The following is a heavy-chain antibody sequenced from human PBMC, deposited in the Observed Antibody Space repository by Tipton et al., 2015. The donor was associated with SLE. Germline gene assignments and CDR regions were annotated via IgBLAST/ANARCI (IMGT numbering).Heavy chain of an antibody. J-gene: IGHJ4*02. CDR2: IYLGGTT. CDR1: GFSVNMHF. CDR3: ASSGLMGAPIPFHF. D-gene: IGHD1-26*01. Sequence: SLRLSCVVSGFSVNMHFMSWVRQTPGKGLEWVSVIYLGGTTFYADSVKGRFTISRDDSKNTLYLQMNSLRPEDAAVYYCASSGLMGAPIPFHFWGQGTLVIVSS. V-gene: IGHV3-53*05.